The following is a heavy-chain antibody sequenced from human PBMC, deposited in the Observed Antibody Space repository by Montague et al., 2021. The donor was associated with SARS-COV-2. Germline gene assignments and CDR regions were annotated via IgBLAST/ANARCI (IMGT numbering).Heavy chain of an antibody. D-gene: IGHD2/OR15-2a*01. J-gene: IGHJ6*03. CDR3: ARHAIRTTWTYSYYMDV. CDR2: IDPSDSYT. CDR1: GYSFTSYW. Sequence: QSGAEVKKPGESLRISCKGSGYSFTSYWISWVRQMPGKGLEWMGRIDPSDSYTNYSPSFQGHVTISADKSISTAYLQWSSLKASDTDMYYCARHAIRTTWTYSYYMDVWGKGTTVTVSS. V-gene: IGHV5-10-1*01.